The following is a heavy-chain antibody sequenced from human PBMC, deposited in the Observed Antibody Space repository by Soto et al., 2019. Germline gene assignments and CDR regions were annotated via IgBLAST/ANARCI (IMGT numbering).Heavy chain of an antibody. CDR2: INPDNGNT. CDR1: GDAFTTYD. J-gene: IGHJ5*02. V-gene: IGHV1-3*01. D-gene: IGHD1-26*01. CDR3: ASASATGQLDP. Sequence: ASVKVSFKASGDAFTTYDITWVRQASGQGLEWMGCINPDNGNTKCSQKFQDRVIITRDTPASTAYMDLSSLRSEDTAVYDCASASATGQLDPWGQGTLVTVSS.